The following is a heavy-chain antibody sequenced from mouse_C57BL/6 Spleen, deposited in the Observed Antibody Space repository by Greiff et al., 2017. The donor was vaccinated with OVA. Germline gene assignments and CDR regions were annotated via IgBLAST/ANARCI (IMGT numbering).Heavy chain of an antibody. V-gene: IGHV1-69*01. CDR3: ARLGYGYDVGFDY. CDR2: IDPSDSYT. CDR1: GYTFTSYW. J-gene: IGHJ2*01. Sequence: QVQLQQPGAELVMPGASVKLSCKASGYTFTSYWMHWVKQRPGQGLEWIGEIDPSDSYTNYNQKFKGKSTLTVDKSSSTAYMQLSILTSEDSAVYYCARLGYGYDVGFDYWGQGTTLTVSS. D-gene: IGHD2-2*01.